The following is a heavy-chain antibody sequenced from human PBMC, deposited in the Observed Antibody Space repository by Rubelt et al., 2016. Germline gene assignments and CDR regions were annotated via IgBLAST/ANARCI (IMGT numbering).Heavy chain of an antibody. V-gene: IGHV3-21*01. CDR1: GFTFSSYS. D-gene: IGHD4-17*01. CDR3: ARDVTSGDYPYYYYGMDV. Sequence: SGFTFSSYSMNWVRQAPGKGLEWVSSISSSSSYIYYADSVKGRFTISRDNSKNTLYLQMNSLRAEDTAVYYCARDVTSGDYPYYYYGMDVWGQGTTVTVSS. CDR2: ISSSSSYI. J-gene: IGHJ6*02.